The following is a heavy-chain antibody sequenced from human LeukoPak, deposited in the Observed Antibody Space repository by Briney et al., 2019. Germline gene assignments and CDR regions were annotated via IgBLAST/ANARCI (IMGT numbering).Heavy chain of an antibody. J-gene: IGHJ4*02. CDR2: VYPGSGGT. Sequence: KAGGSLRLSCAVGGFTLKSYTVTWVRQAPGRGLEWISDVYPGSGGTSYADSVKGRFTISKDDAKNTVFLQMDSLRAEDTALYYCAKDMLPDGVWNFDSWGQGILVTVSS. CDR3: AKDMLPDGVWNFDS. V-gene: IGHV3-23*01. CDR1: GFTLKSYT. D-gene: IGHD2-8*01.